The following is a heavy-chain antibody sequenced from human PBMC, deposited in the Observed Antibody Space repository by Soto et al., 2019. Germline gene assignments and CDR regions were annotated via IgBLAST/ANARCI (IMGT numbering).Heavy chain of an antibody. CDR3: ASFYYGDYDQSYAFXI. D-gene: IGHD4-17*01. Sequence: PSETLSLTCTVSGGSISSYYWSWIRQPPGKGLEWIGYIYYSGSTNYNPSLKSRVTISVDTSKNQFSLKLSSVTAADTAVYYCASFYYGDYDQSYAFXIWGQGTMVTVSS. CDR2: IYYSGST. CDR1: GGSISSYY. J-gene: IGHJ3*02. V-gene: IGHV4-59*08.